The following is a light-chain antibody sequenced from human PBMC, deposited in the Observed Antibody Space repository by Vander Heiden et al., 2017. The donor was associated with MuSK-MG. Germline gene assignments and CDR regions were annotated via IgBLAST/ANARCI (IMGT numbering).Light chain of an antibody. Sequence: DIVMTQSPATLSVSPGERATLSCRASQSVSSNLAWYQQKPGLAPRLLIYAASTRATGIPARFSGRGSGTEFTLSISSLQSEDVAVYYCQQYNNWPPWTFGQGTKVEIK. CDR2: AAS. CDR3: QQYNNWPPWT. V-gene: IGKV3-15*01. J-gene: IGKJ1*01. CDR1: QSVSSN.